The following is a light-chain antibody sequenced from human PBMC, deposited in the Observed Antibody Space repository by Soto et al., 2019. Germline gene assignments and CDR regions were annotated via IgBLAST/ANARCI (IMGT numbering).Light chain of an antibody. V-gene: IGKV3-20*01. CDR1: QSVSNNY. CDR2: GAS. CDR3: QQYGNSLPWT. Sequence: EIVLTQSPGTLSLSPGERATLSCRASQSVSNNYLGWYQQKPGQAPRLLVYGASRRATGIPDRFSGSGSGTDFTLTISGREAEDFAVYYCQQYGNSLPWTFGQGTKVEIK. J-gene: IGKJ1*01.